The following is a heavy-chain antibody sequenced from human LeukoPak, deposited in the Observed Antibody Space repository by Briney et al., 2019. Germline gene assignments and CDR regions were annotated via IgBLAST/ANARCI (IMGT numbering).Heavy chain of an antibody. CDR1: GGTFSSYA. Sequence: ASVKVSCKASGGTFSSYAISWVRQAPGQGLEWMGGIIPIFGTANYAQKFQGRVTITADESTSTAYMELSSLRSEDTAVYYCARVVSDFWSGYHTPPGWFDPWGQGTLVTVSS. V-gene: IGHV1-69*13. CDR3: ARVVSDFWSGYHTPPGWFDP. J-gene: IGHJ5*02. D-gene: IGHD3-3*01. CDR2: IIPIFGTA.